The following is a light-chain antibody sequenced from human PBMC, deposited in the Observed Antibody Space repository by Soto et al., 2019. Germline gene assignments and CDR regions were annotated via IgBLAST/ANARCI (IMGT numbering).Light chain of an antibody. CDR3: QQRSNWPT. Sequence: EIVLRQNPATLSLSAGERATLSCKASQSVSSYLAWYQQKPGQAPRLLIYDASNRATGIPARFSGSGSGTDFTLTISSLEPGDFAVYYCQQRSNWPTFGQGTRLEIK. J-gene: IGKJ5*01. CDR1: QSVSSY. CDR2: DAS. V-gene: IGKV3-11*01.